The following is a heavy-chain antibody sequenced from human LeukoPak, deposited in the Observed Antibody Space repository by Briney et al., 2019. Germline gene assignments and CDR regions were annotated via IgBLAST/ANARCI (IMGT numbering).Heavy chain of an antibody. CDR2: MSSSGSTI. CDR3: ARPSSSSWYEPFDY. V-gene: IGHV3-11*01. J-gene: IGHJ4*02. D-gene: IGHD6-13*01. CDR1: GFTFSDYY. Sequence: GGSLRLSCAAPGFTFSDYYMSWIRQAPGKGLEWVSYMSSSGSTIYYADSVKGRFTISRDNAKNSLYLQMNSLRAEDTAVYYCARPSSSSWYEPFDYWGQGTLVTVSS.